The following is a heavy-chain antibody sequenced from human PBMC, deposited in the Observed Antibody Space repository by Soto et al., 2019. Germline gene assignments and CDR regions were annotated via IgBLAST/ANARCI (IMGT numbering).Heavy chain of an antibody. CDR3: ARADIAARYYYYYGMDV. Sequence: GSLRLSCAASGFTFSSYDMHWVRQATGKGLEWVSAIGTAGDTYYPGSVKGRFTISRENAKNSLYLQMNSLRAEDTAVYYCARADIAARYYYYYGMDVWGQGTTVTVSS. J-gene: IGHJ6*02. V-gene: IGHV3-13*01. D-gene: IGHD6-6*01. CDR1: GFTFSSYD. CDR2: IGTAGDT.